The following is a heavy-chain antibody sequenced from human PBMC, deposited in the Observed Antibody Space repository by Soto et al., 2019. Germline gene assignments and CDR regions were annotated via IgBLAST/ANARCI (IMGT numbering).Heavy chain of an antibody. J-gene: IGHJ4*02. Sequence: PGESLKISCKGSGYSFTSYWIGWVRQMPGKGLEWMGIIYPGDSDTRYSPSFQGQVTISADKSISTAYLQWSSLKASDTAMYYCASAGAGCSSTSCFFYWGQGTLVTVSS. V-gene: IGHV5-51*01. CDR1: GYSFTSYW. CDR2: IYPGDSDT. CDR3: ASAGAGCSSTSCFFY. D-gene: IGHD2-2*01.